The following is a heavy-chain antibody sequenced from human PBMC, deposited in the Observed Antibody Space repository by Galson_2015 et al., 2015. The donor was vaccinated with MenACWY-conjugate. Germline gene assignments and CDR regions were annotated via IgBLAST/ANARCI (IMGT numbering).Heavy chain of an antibody. D-gene: IGHD3-22*01. Sequence: SVKVSCKASGGTFSSYAISWVRQAPGQGLEWMGGIIPIFGTANYAQKFQGRVTITADESTSTAYMELSSLRSEDTAVYYCASSSGYIFRQFDYWGQGTLVTVSS. CDR1: GGTFSSYA. V-gene: IGHV1-69*13. CDR3: ASSSGYIFRQFDY. J-gene: IGHJ4*02. CDR2: IIPIFGTA.